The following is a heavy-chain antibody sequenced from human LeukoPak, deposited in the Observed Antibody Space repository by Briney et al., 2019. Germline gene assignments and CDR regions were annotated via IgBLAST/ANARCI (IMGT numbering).Heavy chain of an antibody. CDR1: GGSISSSRYY. J-gene: IGHJ2*01. Sequence: PSEPLSLTCTVSGGSISSSRYYWGWIRQPPGKGLEWIGSIYYSGSTYYNPSLKSRVTISVDTSKNQFSLKLSSVPAADTAVYYCARHDWYLDLWGRGTLVTVSS. V-gene: IGHV4-39*01. CDR2: IYYSGST. CDR3: ARHDWYLDL.